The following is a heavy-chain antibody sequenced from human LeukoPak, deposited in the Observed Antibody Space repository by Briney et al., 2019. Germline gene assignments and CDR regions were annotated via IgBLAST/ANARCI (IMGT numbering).Heavy chain of an antibody. CDR2: IYPGDSDT. CDR3: ARQASPDFWSGYSAFDY. CDR1: GYSFTSYW. Sequence: GESLKISCKGSGYSFTSYWIGWVRQMPGKGLEWMGIIYPGDSDTRYSPSFQGQVTISADKSISTAYLQWSSLKASDTAMYYCARQASPDFWSGYSAFDYWGQGTLVTVSS. D-gene: IGHD3-3*01. V-gene: IGHV5-51*01. J-gene: IGHJ4*02.